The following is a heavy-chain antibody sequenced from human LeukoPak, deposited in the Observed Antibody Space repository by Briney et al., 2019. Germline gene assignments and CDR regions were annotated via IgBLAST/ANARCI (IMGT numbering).Heavy chain of an antibody. CDR2: TYYSGMT. D-gene: IGHD4-17*01. CDR1: GGSISSYY. J-gene: IGHJ4*02. V-gene: IGHV4-59*01. CDR3: ASADYDDYYIDF. Sequence: SETLSLTCTVSGGSISSYYWSWIRQPPGKGLEWIGYTYYSGMTNYNPSLKSRVTISLDTSKNQFSLKLSSVTAADTAVYYCASADYDDYYIDFWGQGTLVTVSS.